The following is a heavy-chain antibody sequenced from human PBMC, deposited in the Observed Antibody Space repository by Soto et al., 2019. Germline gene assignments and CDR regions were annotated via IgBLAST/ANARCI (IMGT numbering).Heavy chain of an antibody. CDR2: IVNDGSST. Sequence: PGGSLRLSCAASGLTFSDYWMHWVRQAPGKGLEWVSRIVNDGSSTTYADSVKGRFTISRDNAKNTLYLQMNSLRVEDTAVYFCARETRGTYYDDYWGQGTLVTVSS. CDR3: ARETRGTYYDDY. V-gene: IGHV3-74*03. J-gene: IGHJ4*02. CDR1: GLTFSDYW. D-gene: IGHD3-10*01.